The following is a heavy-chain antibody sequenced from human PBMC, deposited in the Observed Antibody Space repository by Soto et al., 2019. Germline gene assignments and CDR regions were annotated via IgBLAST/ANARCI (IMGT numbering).Heavy chain of an antibody. CDR1: GFTFSSNA. J-gene: IGHJ4*02. V-gene: IGHV3-23*01. CDR2: IGGSGSIT. CDR3: ATGPVKFAY. D-gene: IGHD6-19*01. Sequence: PGGSLRLSCAASGFTFSSNAMSWVRQAPGKGLEWVAGIGGSGSITDYTDSVKGRFTISRDNSKNTLYLQINNVRAEDTALYYCATGPVKFAYWGQGTQVTVSS.